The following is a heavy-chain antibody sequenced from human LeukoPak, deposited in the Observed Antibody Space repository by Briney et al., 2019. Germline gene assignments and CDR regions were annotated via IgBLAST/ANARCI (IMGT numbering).Heavy chain of an antibody. J-gene: IGHJ4*02. D-gene: IGHD1-26*01. V-gene: IGHV1-3*01. Sequence: ASVNVSCKSSGYTFTSYAMHWVRQAHGQRLEWMGWINAGNGNTKYSQKFQGRVTITRDASASTAYMELSSLRSEDTAVYYCARESDSGSYYWGQGTLVTVSS. CDR3: ARESDSGSYY. CDR1: GYTFTSYA. CDR2: INAGNGNT.